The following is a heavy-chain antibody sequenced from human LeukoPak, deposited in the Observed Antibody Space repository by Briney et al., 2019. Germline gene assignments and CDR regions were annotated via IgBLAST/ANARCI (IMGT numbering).Heavy chain of an antibody. CDR2: IKSKTDGGTT. Sequence: GGSLRLSCAASGFTFSNARMSWVRQAPGKGLEWVGRIKSKTDGGTTDYAAPVKGRFTISRDDSKNTLYLQMNSLKTEDTAVYYCTTGSNGRYSSGLVGFDYWGQGTLVTVSS. V-gene: IGHV3-15*01. D-gene: IGHD6-19*01. J-gene: IGHJ4*02. CDR1: GFTFSNAR. CDR3: TTGSNGRYSSGLVGFDY.